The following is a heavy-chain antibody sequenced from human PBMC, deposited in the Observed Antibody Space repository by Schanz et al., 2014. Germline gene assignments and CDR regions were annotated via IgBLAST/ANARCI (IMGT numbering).Heavy chain of an antibody. D-gene: IGHD2-15*01. Sequence: QVQLVESGGGVVQPGRSLRLSCAAYGFTLSSYAMHWVRQAPGKGLEWVSVIYSGIGAYYADSVKGRFTISRDNSKNTLYLQMNTLRAEDAAVYYCARDRGYYSGGSCLTFDYWGQGTLVTVSS. J-gene: IGHJ4*02. CDR1: GFTLSSYA. V-gene: IGHV3-NL1*01. CDR3: ARDRGYYSGGSCLTFDY. CDR2: IYSGIGA.